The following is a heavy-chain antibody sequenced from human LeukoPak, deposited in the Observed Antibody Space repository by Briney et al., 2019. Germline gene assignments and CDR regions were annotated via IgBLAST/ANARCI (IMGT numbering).Heavy chain of an antibody. Sequence: GGSLRLSCAASGFTFSSYAMHWVRQAPGKGLEWVALISYDGSNKYYADSVKGRLTISRDNSKNMLFLQMNSLGAEDTAVYYCARDLGYTGSGYYDYWGQGTLVTVSS. CDR2: ISYDGSNK. J-gene: IGHJ4*02. V-gene: IGHV3-30*04. CDR3: ARDLGYTGSGYYDY. D-gene: IGHD3-22*01. CDR1: GFTFSSYA.